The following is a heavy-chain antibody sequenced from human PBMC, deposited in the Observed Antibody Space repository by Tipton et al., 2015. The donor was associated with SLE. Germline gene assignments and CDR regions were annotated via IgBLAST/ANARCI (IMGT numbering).Heavy chain of an antibody. J-gene: IGHJ4*02. CDR1: GGSISSGGYY. V-gene: IGHV4-31*03. CDR2: IYYSGST. Sequence: TLSLTCTVSGGSISSGGYYWSWIRQHPGKGLEWIGYIYYSGSTYYNPSLKSRVTISVDTSKNQFSLKLSSVTAADMAVYYCARGGGVALDFDYWGQGTLVTVSS. D-gene: IGHD2-15*01. CDR3: ARGGGVALDFDY.